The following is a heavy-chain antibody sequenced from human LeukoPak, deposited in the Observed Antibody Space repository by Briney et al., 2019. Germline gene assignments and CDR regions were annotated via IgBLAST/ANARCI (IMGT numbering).Heavy chain of an antibody. D-gene: IGHD6-19*01. CDR3: ARPRLLYSSGWYGWFDG. V-gene: IGHV1-69*13. CDR1: GRTFSSYA. Sequence: SVTVSCKASGRTFSSYAISWVRQPPGQALEWMGGIIPIFGTTNYAQKFQGSATVTADESTSTAYMELSSLRSEDTAVYYCARPRLLYSSGWYGWFDGWREGSLVTVSS. J-gene: IGHJ5*02. CDR2: IIPIFGTT.